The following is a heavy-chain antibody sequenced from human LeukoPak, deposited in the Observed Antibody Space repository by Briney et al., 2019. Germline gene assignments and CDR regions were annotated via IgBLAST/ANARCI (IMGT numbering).Heavy chain of an antibody. CDR1: GGSISSYY. V-gene: IGHV4-59*08. CDR2: IYYSGST. CDR3: AGGYSYGRRYYFDY. D-gene: IGHD5-18*01. J-gene: IGHJ4*02. Sequence: SETLSLTCTVSGGSISSYYWNWIRQPPGKGLEWIGYIYYSGSTNYNPSLKSRVTISVDTSKNQFSLKLSSVTAADTAVYYCAGGYSYGRRYYFDYWGQGTLVTVSS.